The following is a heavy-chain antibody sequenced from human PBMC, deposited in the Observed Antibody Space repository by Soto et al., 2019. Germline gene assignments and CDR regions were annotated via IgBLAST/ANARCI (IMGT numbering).Heavy chain of an antibody. J-gene: IGHJ4*02. Sequence: EVQLVESGGGFVEPGGSLRLSCVASGFTFADAWMSWARQAPGKGLEWVGRIFSKTDGETADYAAPVKGRFIISRDDSKDTLFLQMNSLNNEDTAVYYCTTYDSRSGSPIYWGQGTLVTVSS. D-gene: IGHD3-10*01. CDR1: GFTFADAW. V-gene: IGHV3-15*01. CDR3: TTYDSRSGSPIY. CDR2: IFSKTDGETA.